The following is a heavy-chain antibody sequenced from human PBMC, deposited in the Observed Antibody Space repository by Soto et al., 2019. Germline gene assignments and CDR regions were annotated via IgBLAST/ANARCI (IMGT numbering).Heavy chain of an antibody. CDR3: ARDHIVYCSGGSCFYV. CDR2: IYYSGST. D-gene: IGHD2-15*01. V-gene: IGHV4-31*03. CDR1: SGSISSGGYY. Sequence: SETLSLTCTVSSGSISSGGYYWSWIRQHPGKGLEWIGYIYYSGSTYYNPSLKSRVTISVDTSKNQFSLKLSSVTAADTAVYYCARDHIVYCSGGSCFYVWGQGTLVTVSS. J-gene: IGHJ4*02.